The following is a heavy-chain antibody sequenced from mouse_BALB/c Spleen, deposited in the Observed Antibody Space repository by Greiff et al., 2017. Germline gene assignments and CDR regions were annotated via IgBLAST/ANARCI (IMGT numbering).Heavy chain of an antibody. Sequence: EVKLMESGGGLVQPGGSRKLSCAASGFTFSSFGMHWVRQAPEKGLEWVAYISSGSSTIYYADTVKGRFTISRDNPKNTLFLQMTSLRSEDTAMYYCARGDYGSWFAYWGQGTLVTVSA. D-gene: IGHD1-1*01. CDR3: ARGDYGSWFAY. J-gene: IGHJ3*01. CDR2: ISSGSSTI. CDR1: GFTFSSFG. V-gene: IGHV5-17*02.